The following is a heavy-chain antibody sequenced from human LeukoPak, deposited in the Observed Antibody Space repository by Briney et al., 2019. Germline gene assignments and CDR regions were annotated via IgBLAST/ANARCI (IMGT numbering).Heavy chain of an antibody. Sequence: GASVKVSCKASGYTFTSYDINWVRQATGQGLEWMGWMNPNSGNTGYAQKFQGRVTMTRNTSISTAYMELSSLRSEDTAVYYCARSGYSSSWYRYYYYYMDVWGKGTTVTVSS. CDR3: ARSGYSSSWYRYYYYYMDV. CDR1: GYTFTSYD. CDR2: MNPNSGNT. V-gene: IGHV1-8*01. D-gene: IGHD6-13*01. J-gene: IGHJ6*03.